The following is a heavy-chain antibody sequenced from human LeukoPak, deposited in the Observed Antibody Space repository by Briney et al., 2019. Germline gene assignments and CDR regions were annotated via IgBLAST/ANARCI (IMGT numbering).Heavy chain of an antibody. Sequence: PGGSLRLSCAASGFTFSRYNMNWVRQAPGKWLEWVSYISSSSSTIYYADSVKGRFTISRDNAENSLYLQMNSLRAEDTAVYYCARDFPYGVSRSNFDYWGQGTLVTVSS. CDR3: ARDFPYGVSRSNFDY. CDR2: ISSSSSTI. D-gene: IGHD4-17*01. J-gene: IGHJ4*02. V-gene: IGHV3-48*01. CDR1: GFTFSRYN.